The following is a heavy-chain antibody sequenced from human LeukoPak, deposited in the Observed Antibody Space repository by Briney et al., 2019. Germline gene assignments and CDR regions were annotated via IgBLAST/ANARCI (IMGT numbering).Heavy chain of an antibody. CDR3: ASGSYPQAEFFDY. D-gene: IGHD1-26*01. Sequence: GASVKVSCKASGYTFTGYYMHWVRQAPGQGLEWMGWINPNSGGTNYAQKFQGRVIMTRDTSISTAYMELSRLRSDDTAVYYCASGSYPQAEFFDYWGQGTLVTVSS. J-gene: IGHJ4*02. CDR2: INPNSGGT. CDR1: GYTFTGYY. V-gene: IGHV1-2*02.